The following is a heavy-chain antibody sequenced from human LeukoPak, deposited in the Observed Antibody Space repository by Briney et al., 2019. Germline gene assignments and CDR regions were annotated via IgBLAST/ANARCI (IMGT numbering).Heavy chain of an antibody. Sequence: SETLSLTCTVSGGSISSYYWSWIRPPPGKGLEWIGYIYYSGSTNYNPSLKSRVTISVDTSKNQFSLKLSSVTAADTAVYYCARHSTTWTPFDCWGQGTLVTVSS. CDR3: ARHSTTWTPFDC. D-gene: IGHD2/OR15-2a*01. V-gene: IGHV4-59*08. CDR2: IYYSGST. CDR1: GGSISSYY. J-gene: IGHJ4*02.